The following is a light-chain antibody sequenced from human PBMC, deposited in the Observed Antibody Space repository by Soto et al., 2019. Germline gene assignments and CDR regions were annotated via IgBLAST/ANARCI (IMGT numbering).Light chain of an antibody. V-gene: IGLV1-40*01. CDR1: SSNIGSPFD. Sequence: QSVLTQPPSVSGAPGQRVTISYTGNSSNIGSPFDVHWYQHLPGTAPRLLIYANNNRPSGVPDRFSGSKSGTSASLAITGLQGDDEADYYCQSFDSRLSAPVFGGGTKLTVL. CDR3: QSFDSRLSAPV. J-gene: IGLJ2*01. CDR2: ANN.